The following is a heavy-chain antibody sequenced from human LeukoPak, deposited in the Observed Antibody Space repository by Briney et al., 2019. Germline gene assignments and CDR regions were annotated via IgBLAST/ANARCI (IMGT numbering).Heavy chain of an antibody. CDR3: TSGGGGTYSSDF. D-gene: IGHD1-26*01. CDR1: GLTFRNVW. Sequence: GGSLRLSCTVTGLTFRNVWLSWVRQAPGKGLEWVGRIKSIPDGGTADYAAPVQGRFTLSRDDSKNTQYLQMGSLRAEDTAIYYCTSGGGGTYSSDFWGQGTLVTVSS. CDR2: IKSIPDGGTA. V-gene: IGHV3-15*01. J-gene: IGHJ4*02.